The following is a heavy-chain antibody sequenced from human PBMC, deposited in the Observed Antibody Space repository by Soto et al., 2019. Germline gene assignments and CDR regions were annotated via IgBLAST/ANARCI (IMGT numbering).Heavy chain of an antibody. CDR1: GGSISSGGYY. J-gene: IGHJ3*02. D-gene: IGHD4-17*01. V-gene: IGHV4-31*03. CDR3: ASARSTVKGRGEFDI. Sequence: SETLSLTCTVSGGSISSGGYYWSWIRQHPGKGLEWIGYIYYSGSTYYNPSLKSRVTISVDTSKNQFSLKLSSVTAADTAVYYCASARSTVKGRGEFDIWGQGTRVNVSS. CDR2: IYYSGST.